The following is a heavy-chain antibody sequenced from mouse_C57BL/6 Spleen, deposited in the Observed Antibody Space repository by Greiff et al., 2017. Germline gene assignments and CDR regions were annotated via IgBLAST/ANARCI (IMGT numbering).Heavy chain of an antibody. V-gene: IGHV2-2*01. Sequence: QVQLKESGPGLVQPSQSLSITCTVSGFSLTSYGVHWVRQSPGKGLEWLGVIWSGGSTDYNAAFISRLSISKDNSKSQVFFKMNSLQADDTAIYYCARKEDDYDYYAMDYWGQGTSVTVSS. CDR3: ARKEDDYDYYAMDY. CDR2: IWSGGST. CDR1: GFSLTSYG. J-gene: IGHJ4*01. D-gene: IGHD2-4*01.